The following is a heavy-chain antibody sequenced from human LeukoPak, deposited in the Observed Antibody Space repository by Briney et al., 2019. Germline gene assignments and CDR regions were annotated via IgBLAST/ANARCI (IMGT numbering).Heavy chain of an antibody. CDR2: ISGSGGST. J-gene: IGHJ4*02. CDR3: AKEGETYCSSTSCHTDY. D-gene: IGHD2-2*02. V-gene: IGHV3-23*01. CDR1: GFTVSSNY. Sequence: GGSLRLSCAASGFTVSSNYMSWVRQAPGKGLEWVSAISGSGGSTYYADSVKGRFTISRDNSKNTLYLQMNSLRAEDTAVYYCAKEGETYCSSTSCHTDYWGQGTLVTVSS.